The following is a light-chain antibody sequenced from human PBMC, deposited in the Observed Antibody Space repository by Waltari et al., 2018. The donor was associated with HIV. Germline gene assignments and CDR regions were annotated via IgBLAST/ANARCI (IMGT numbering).Light chain of an antibody. J-gene: IGLJ3*02. CDR3: SSYAGSSWV. V-gene: IGLV2-8*01. Sequence: HSALTQPPSASGSPGQSVTISCSGTSSDVGGYNYVSCYQQHPGKAPKLMIYEVSKRPSGVPDRFSGCKSGKTASLTVAGLQAEDEADYYCSSYAGSSWVFGGGTKLTVL. CDR1: SSDVGGYNY. CDR2: EVS.